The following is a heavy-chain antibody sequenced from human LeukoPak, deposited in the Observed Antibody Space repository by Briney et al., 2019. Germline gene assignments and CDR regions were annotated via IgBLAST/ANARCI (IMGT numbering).Heavy chain of an antibody. CDR3: ARGVVGATNNWFDP. J-gene: IGHJ5*02. V-gene: IGHV4-4*09. Sequence: SETLSLTCTVSGGSISSYYWSWIRQPPGKGLEWIGYINTSGSTNYNPSLKSRVTISVDTSKNQFSLKLSSVTAADTAVYYCARGVVGATNNWFDPWGQGTLVTVSS. CDR1: GGSISSYY. CDR2: INTSGST. D-gene: IGHD1-26*01.